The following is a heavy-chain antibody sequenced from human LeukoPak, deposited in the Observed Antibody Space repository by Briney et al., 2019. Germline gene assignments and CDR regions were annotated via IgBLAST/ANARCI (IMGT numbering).Heavy chain of an antibody. V-gene: IGHV4-34*01. CDR1: GGSFSGYY. Sequence: SETLSLTCAVYGGSFSGYYWSWIRQPPGKGLEWIGEINHSGSTNYNPSLKSRVTISVDTSKNQFSLKLSSVTAADTAVYYCARGLWLITGWFDPWGQGTLVTVSS. CDR3: ARGLWLITGWFDP. D-gene: IGHD6-19*01. J-gene: IGHJ5*02. CDR2: INHSGST.